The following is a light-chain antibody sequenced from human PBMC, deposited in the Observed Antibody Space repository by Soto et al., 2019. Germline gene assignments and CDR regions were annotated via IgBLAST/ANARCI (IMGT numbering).Light chain of an antibody. CDR3: QQYNDWPLK. J-gene: IGKJ1*01. CDR2: GAF. V-gene: IGKV3-15*01. CDR1: QSVRSN. Sequence: EIVMTQSPVTLSVSPGERATLSCRASQSVRSNLACYQQKPGQAPSLLIYGAFTRATGIPTRFSGTGSGTEFTLTISSLQSEDFALYYCQQYNDWPLKFGQGTKVEV.